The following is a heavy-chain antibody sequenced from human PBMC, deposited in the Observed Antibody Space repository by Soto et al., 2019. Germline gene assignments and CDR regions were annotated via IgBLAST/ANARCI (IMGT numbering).Heavy chain of an antibody. CDR3: ARVDYGWYAFGI. V-gene: IGHV4-30-4*01. D-gene: IGHD4-17*01. CDR2: IYYSGST. J-gene: IGHJ3*02. Sequence: SETLSLTCTVSGGSISSGDYYWSWIRQPPGKGLEWIGYIYYSGSTYYNPSLKSRVTISVDTSKNQFSLKLSSVTAADTAVYYCARVDYGWYAFGIWGQGTMVTVSS. CDR1: GGSISSGDYY.